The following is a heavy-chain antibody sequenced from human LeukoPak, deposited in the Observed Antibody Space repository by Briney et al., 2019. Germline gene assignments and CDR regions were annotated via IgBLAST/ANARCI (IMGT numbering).Heavy chain of an antibody. CDR2: IKQDGSEK. CDR1: GFTFSSFW. J-gene: IGHJ4*02. CDR3: ARDLNYFDY. V-gene: IGHV3-7*01. Sequence: GGSLRLSCAASGFTFSSFWMTWVRQAPGKGLEWVANIKQDGSEKYYVDSVRGRFTISRDNATNSLYLQMNSLRAVDTAVYYCARDLNYFDYWGQGTLVTVSS.